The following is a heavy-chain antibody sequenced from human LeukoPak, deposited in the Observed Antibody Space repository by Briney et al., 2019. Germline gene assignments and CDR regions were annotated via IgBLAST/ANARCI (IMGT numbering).Heavy chain of an antibody. J-gene: IGHJ4*02. Sequence: GGSLRLSCTASGFTFGDYAMSWFRQAPGKGLEWVGFVRSKVYGVTTEYAASVKGRFTISRDDSKSIAYLQMNSLKTEDTAVYYCARDAPPYYYDSSGSHSLFFDYWGQGTLVTVSS. CDR1: GFTFGDYA. D-gene: IGHD3-22*01. CDR2: VRSKVYGVTT. CDR3: ARDAPPYYYDSSGSHSLFFDY. V-gene: IGHV3-49*03.